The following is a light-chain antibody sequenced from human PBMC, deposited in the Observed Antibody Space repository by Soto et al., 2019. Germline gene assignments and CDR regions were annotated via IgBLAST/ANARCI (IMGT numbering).Light chain of an antibody. CDR3: QQYNDYSPYT. CDR1: QSISSW. Sequence: DIQMTQSPATLSASVGDRVTITCRASQSISSWLAWYQQKPGKAPKLLIYKASSLERGVPPRFSGSGSGTEFTLTISSLQPDDFSTYYCQQYNDYSPYTFGQGTKLEIK. J-gene: IGKJ2*01. CDR2: KAS. V-gene: IGKV1-5*03.